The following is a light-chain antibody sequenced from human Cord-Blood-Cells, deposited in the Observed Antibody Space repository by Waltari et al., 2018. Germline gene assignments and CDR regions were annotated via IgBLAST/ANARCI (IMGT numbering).Light chain of an antibody. CDR3: QAWDSSTWV. Sequence: SYEPTHPPSLSVSPGHTASITSPGDKLGDKYACWYQQKPGRSPVLVIYQDSKRPSGIPERFSGSNSGNTATLTISGTQAMDEADYYCQAWDSSTWVFGGGTKLTVL. V-gene: IGLV3-1*01. J-gene: IGLJ3*02. CDR2: QDS. CDR1: KLGDKY.